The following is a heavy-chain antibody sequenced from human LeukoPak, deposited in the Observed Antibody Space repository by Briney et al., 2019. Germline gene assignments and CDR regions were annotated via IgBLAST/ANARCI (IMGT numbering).Heavy chain of an antibody. D-gene: IGHD3-22*01. CDR2: ISAYNGNT. V-gene: IGHV1-18*01. J-gene: IGHJ5*02. CDR1: CYTFISYG. CDR3: ARRRDYDSSGYYYFDP. Sequence: ASVKVSCKASCYTFISYGISWVRQAPGQGLEWMGWISAYNGNTNYAQKLQGRVTMTTDTSTSTAYMELRSLRSDDTAVYYCARRRDYDSSGYYYFDPWGQGTLVTVSS.